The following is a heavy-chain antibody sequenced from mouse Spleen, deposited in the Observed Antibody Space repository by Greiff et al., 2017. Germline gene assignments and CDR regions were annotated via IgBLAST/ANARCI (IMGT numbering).Heavy chain of an antibody. D-gene: IGHD1-2*01. J-gene: IGHJ4*01. Sequence: QVQLQQPGAELVKPGASVKLSCKASGYTFTSYWMHWVKQRPGRGLEWIGRIDPNSGGTKYNEKFKSKATLTVDKPSSTAYMQLSSLTSEDSAVYYCAGGITTATRPSYAMDYWGQGTSVTVSS. CDR1: GYTFTSYW. CDR3: AGGITTATRPSYAMDY. V-gene: IGHV1-72*01. CDR2: IDPNSGGT.